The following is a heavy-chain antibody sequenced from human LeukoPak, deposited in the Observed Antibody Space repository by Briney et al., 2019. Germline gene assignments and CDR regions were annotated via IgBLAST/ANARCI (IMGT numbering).Heavy chain of an antibody. CDR3: ARTLGYCSSTSCRTFDP. CDR1: GGSISSYY. V-gene: IGHV4-59*01. D-gene: IGHD2-2*01. J-gene: IGHJ5*02. Sequence: SETLSLTCTVSGGSISSYYWSWIRQPAGKGLEWIGYIYYSGSTNYNPSLKSRVTISVDTSKNQFSLKLSSVTAADTAVYYCARTLGYCSSTSCRTFDPWGQGTLVTVSS. CDR2: IYYSGST.